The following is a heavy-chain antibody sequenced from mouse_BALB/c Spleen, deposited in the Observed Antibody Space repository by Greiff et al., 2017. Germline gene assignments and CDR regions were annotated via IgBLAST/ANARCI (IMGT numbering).Heavy chain of an antibody. D-gene: IGHD2-3*01. CDR3: ARGGGYYYYAMDY. V-gene: IGHV5-6*01. Sequence: EVKVVESGGDLVKPGGSLKLSCAASGFTFSSYGMSWVRQTPDKRLEWVATISSGGSYTYYPDSVKGRFTISRDNAKNTLYLQMSSLKSEDTAMYYCARGGGYYYYAMDYWGQGTSVTVSS. CDR1: GFTFSSYG. CDR2: ISSGGSYT. J-gene: IGHJ4*01.